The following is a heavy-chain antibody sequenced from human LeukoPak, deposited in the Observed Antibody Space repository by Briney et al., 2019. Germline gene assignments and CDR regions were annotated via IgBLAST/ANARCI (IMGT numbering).Heavy chain of an antibody. CDR2: ISGSGGST. CDR1: GFTFSSYA. CDR3: ARTVGATWDYFDY. J-gene: IGHJ4*02. D-gene: IGHD1-26*01. V-gene: IGHV3-23*01. Sequence: PGGSLRLSCAASGFTFSSYAMSWVRQAPGKGLEWVSAISGSGGSTYYADSVKGRFTISRDNSKNTKYLQMNSLRAEDTAVYYCARTVGATWDYFDYWGQGTLVTVSS.